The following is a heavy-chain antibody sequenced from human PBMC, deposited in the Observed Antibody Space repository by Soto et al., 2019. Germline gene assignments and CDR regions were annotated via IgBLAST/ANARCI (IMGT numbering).Heavy chain of an antibody. V-gene: IGHV3-53*01. J-gene: IGHJ2*01. D-gene: IGHD2-21*02. CDR3: ARSRFYAGDPYWLFAL. CDR1: GFTVSSNS. CDR2: IYSGGGT. Sequence: EVQLVESGGGLIQPGGSLRLSCAASGFTVSSNSMNWVRQAPGKGLEWVSVIYSGGGTFYADSVKGRFTISRDNSKNTLYLQVTSLSAEDTAVYYCARSRFYAGDPYWLFALWGRGTQVTVSS.